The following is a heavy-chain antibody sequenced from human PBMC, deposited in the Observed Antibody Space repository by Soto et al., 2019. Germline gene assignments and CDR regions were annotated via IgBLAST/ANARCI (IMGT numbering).Heavy chain of an antibody. V-gene: IGHV4-30-2*01. Sequence: SETLSLTCAVSGGSISSGGYSWSWIRQPPGKGLEWIGYMYHSGSTYYNPSLKSRVTISIDRSKNQFSLKLSSVTAADTAVHYSARVPDYWGQGILVTVS. CDR3: ARVPDY. CDR1: GGSISSGGYS. CDR2: MYHSGST. D-gene: IGHD2-2*01. J-gene: IGHJ4*02.